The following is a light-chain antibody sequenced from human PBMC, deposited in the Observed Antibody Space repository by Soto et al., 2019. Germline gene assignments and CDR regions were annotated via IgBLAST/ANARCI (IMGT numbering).Light chain of an antibody. J-gene: IGKJ5*01. CDR3: HQRSNWPPRIT. CDR1: QSVSGN. Sequence: EIVLTQSPGTLSLSPGERATLSCRASQSVSGNLAWYQQKPGQAPRLLIYGASTRATGIPARFSGSGSGTDFTLNISSLDPEHFAVYYCHQRSNWPPRITFGQGTRLDIK. CDR2: GAS. V-gene: IGKV3-11*01.